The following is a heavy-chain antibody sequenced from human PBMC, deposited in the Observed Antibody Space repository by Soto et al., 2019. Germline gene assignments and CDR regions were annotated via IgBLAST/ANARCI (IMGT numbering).Heavy chain of an antibody. Sequence: EVQLVESGGGLVKPGGSLRLSCAASGFTFSSYSMNWVRQAPGKGLEWVSSISSSSSYIYYADSVKGRFTISRDNAKNSLYLQMNSLRAEDTAVYYCATPKSYDSSGYSAYWGQGTLVTVSS. J-gene: IGHJ4*02. D-gene: IGHD3-22*01. CDR2: ISSSSSYI. V-gene: IGHV3-21*01. CDR1: GFTFSSYS. CDR3: ATPKSYDSSGYSAY.